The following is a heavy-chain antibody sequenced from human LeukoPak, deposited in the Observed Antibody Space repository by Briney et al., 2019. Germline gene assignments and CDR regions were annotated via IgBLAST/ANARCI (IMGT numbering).Heavy chain of an antibody. CDR1: GYSISSGYY. Sequence: SETPSLTCAVSGYSISSGYYWGWIRQPPGKGLEWIGSIYHSGSTYYNPSLKSRVTISVDTSKNQFSLKLSSVTAADTAVYYCARQLGSGWYNWFDPWGRGTLVTVSS. J-gene: IGHJ5*02. CDR2: IYHSGST. D-gene: IGHD6-19*01. CDR3: ARQLGSGWYNWFDP. V-gene: IGHV4-38-2*01.